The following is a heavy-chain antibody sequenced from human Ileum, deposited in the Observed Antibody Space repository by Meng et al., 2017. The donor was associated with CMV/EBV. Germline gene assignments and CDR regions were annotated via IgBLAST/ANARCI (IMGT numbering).Heavy chain of an antibody. D-gene: IGHD3-10*02. CDR1: GYTFTDHN. J-gene: IGHJ4*02. CDR3: ARDVRGFDY. V-gene: IGHV1-18*04. Sequence: QVHLLQSGAEVKKPXXSVKISCKTSGYTFTDHNIGWVRQAPGQGIEWVGWISLGNGQTVYGHKLQGRVTVTTDTSTNTAYMELRNLRSDDTAMYYCARDVRGFDYWGQGTLVTVSS. CDR2: ISLGNGQT.